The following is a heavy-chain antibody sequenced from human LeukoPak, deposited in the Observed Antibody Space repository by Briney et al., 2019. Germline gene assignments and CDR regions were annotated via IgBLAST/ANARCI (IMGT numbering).Heavy chain of an antibody. CDR2: IKQDGSEK. V-gene: IGHV3-7*01. J-gene: IGHJ4*02. D-gene: IGHD3-3*01. CDR1: GFTFSSYW. CDR3: ARDSWSGCLDY. Sequence: QPGGSLRLSCAASGFTFSSYWMSWVRQARGKGLEWVANIKQDGSEKYYVDSVKGRFTISRDNAKNSLYLQMNSLRAEDTAVYYCARDSWSGCLDYWGQGTLVTVSS.